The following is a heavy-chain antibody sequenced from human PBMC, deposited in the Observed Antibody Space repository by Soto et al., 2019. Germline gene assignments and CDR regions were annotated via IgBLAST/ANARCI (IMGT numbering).Heavy chain of an antibody. CDR1: GFTFSSYG. J-gene: IGHJ4*02. D-gene: IGHD6-6*01. Sequence: ESGGGVVQPGRSLRLSCAASGFTFSSYGMHWVRQAPGKGLEWVAVISYDGSNKYYADSVKGRFTISRDNSKNTLYLQMNSLRAEDTAVYYCAKGPGSSEDYFDYWGQGTLVTVSS. CDR3: AKGPGSSEDYFDY. V-gene: IGHV3-30*18. CDR2: ISYDGSNK.